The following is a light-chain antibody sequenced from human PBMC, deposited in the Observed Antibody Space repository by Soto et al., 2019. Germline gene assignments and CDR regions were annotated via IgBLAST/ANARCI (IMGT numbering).Light chain of an antibody. J-gene: IGKJ5*01. CDR2: GAS. CDR3: QQYGSSPIT. Sequence: ERVMTQSPATVSESPGERATLSCRASQSVSTNLAWYQQKPGQAPRLLIYGASSRATGIPDRFSGSGSGTDFTLTISRLEPEDFAVYYCQQYGSSPITFGQGTRLEIK. V-gene: IGKV3-20*01. CDR1: QSVSTN.